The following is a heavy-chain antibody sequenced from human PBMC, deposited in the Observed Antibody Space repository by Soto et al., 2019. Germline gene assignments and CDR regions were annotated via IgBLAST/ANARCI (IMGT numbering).Heavy chain of an antibody. CDR3: ARGHRIRELMVLRDEGFDV. CDR2: MSTYSGYT. Sequence: RLVQSGGEVRRPGASINVSCKASGYTFSDYGIIWVRQAPGQGLEWMGWMSTYSGYTNYAQTLQGRVTMTGDTTATTAFFELRGLKSDDSAVYYCARGHRIRELMVLRDEGFDVWGQGTMVTVSS. V-gene: IGHV1-18*01. J-gene: IGHJ3*01. D-gene: IGHD2-8*01. CDR1: GYTFSDYG.